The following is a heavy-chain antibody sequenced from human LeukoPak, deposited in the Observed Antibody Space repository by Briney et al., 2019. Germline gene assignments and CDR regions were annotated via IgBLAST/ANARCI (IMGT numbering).Heavy chain of an antibody. V-gene: IGHV1-8*01. CDR1: VYTVTSYD. CDR2: MNPNNGNT. D-gene: IGHD3-22*01. Sequence: ASVKVSLKSSVYTVTSYDINWVRQATGQGLDWMGWMNPNNGNTGYPQKFQGRVTMTRNTSISTAYMELSSVKSEDRAVYYCVRGNYYDSSGYEDYFDYWGQGTLVPVSS. J-gene: IGHJ4*02. CDR3: VRGNYYDSSGYEDYFDY.